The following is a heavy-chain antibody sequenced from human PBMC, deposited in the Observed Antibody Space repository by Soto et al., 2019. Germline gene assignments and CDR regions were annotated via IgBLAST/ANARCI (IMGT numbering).Heavy chain of an antibody. CDR1: GCSISRRGYY. CDR3: ARADYDILTGSYAMDV. Sequence: SATLSLTCPVSGCSISRRGYYLSWIHQHPGNGLEWIGYVSNSGATNYNPSLESRVTMSVDTSKKQFSLKLTSVTAADTAVYFCARADYDILTGSYAMDVLGQGTTVTVSS. D-gene: IGHD3-9*01. CDR2: VSNSGAT. J-gene: IGHJ6*02. V-gene: IGHV4-61*08.